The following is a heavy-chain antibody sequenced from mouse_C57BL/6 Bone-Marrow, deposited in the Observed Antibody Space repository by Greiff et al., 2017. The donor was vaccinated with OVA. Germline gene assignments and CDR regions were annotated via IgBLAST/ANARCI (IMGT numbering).Heavy chain of an antibody. CDR2: ISSGSSTI. Sequence: EVQRVESGGGLVKPGGSLKLSCAASGFTFSDYGMHWVRQAPEKGLEWVAYISSGSSTIYYADTVKGRFTSSRDNAKNTLFLQMTSLRSEDTAMYYCARLGGYGSSYWYFDVWGTGTTVTVSS. J-gene: IGHJ1*03. CDR3: ARLGGYGSSYWYFDV. V-gene: IGHV5-17*01. CDR1: GFTFSDYG. D-gene: IGHD1-1*01.